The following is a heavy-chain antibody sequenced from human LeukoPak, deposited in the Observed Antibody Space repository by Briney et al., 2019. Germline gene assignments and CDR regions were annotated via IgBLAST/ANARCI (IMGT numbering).Heavy chain of an antibody. CDR3: AKDRTVGASYWYFDL. CDR1: GFSFSNYV. CDR2: ISDTGGTT. V-gene: IGHV3-23*01. J-gene: IGHJ2*01. D-gene: IGHD1-26*01. Sequence: PGGSLRLSCAGSGFSFSNYVMNWVRQAPGKGLEWVSAISDTGGTTHHADSVKGRFTISRDSSRNTLFLHMNTLRAEDTAIYYCAKDRTVGASYWYFDLWGRGTLVTVSS.